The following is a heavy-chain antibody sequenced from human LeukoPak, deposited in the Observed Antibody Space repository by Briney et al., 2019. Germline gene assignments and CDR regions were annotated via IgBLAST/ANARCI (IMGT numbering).Heavy chain of an antibody. Sequence: GGSLRLSCSASGFTFNSYAIHWVRQTPGKGLEYVSSIGTNGISTYYADSVTGRFTISRDNSKNSLYLQMSSLRAEDTAVYYCVKGQEVVYAPTFDYWGQGTLVTVSS. CDR1: GFTFNSYA. V-gene: IGHV3-64D*09. J-gene: IGHJ4*02. CDR3: VKGQEVVYAPTFDY. D-gene: IGHD2-8*02. CDR2: IGTNGIST.